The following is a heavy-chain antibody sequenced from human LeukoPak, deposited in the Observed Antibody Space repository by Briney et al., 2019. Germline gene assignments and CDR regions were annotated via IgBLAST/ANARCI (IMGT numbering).Heavy chain of an antibody. V-gene: IGHV3-33*01. CDR1: GFTFSSYG. CDR2: IWYDGSNK. Sequence: PGGSLRLSCAASGFTFSSYGMHWVRQAPGKGLEWVAVIWYDGSNKYYADSVKGRFTISRDNSKNTLYLQMNSLRAEDTAVYYCARDFGAAAGTDYFQHWGQGTLVTVSS. D-gene: IGHD6-13*01. J-gene: IGHJ1*01. CDR3: ARDFGAAAGTDYFQH.